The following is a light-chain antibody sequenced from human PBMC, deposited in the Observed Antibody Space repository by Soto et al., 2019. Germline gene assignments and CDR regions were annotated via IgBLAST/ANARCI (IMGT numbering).Light chain of an antibody. J-gene: IGKJ1*01. CDR1: QSISSW. CDR3: QQYNSYSRT. Sequence: DIPMTQSPSTLSASVGDRVTITCRVSQSISSWLAWYQQKPGKAPKLLIYKASSLKSGVPSRFSGSGSGTEFTLTISSLQPDDFATYYCQQYNSYSRTFGQGTKVEIK. CDR2: KAS. V-gene: IGKV1-5*03.